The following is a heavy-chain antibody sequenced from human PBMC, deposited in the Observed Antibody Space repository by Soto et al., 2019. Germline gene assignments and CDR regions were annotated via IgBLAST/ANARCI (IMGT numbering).Heavy chain of an antibody. J-gene: IGHJ4*02. Sequence: EVQLVESGGGLVQPGGSLRLSCEASGFTFSSNDMHWVRQVTGKSLEWVSTLTAGDDTYYPDSVRGRFIVFRDNAKNSVYLQMNSLRVGDTAVYYCARGIMARGTVDPGVSVPLDYWGQGTLVTVSS. V-gene: IGHV3-13*01. CDR2: LTAGDDT. CDR3: ARGIMARGTVDPGVSVPLDY. D-gene: IGHD3-10*01. CDR1: GFTFSSND.